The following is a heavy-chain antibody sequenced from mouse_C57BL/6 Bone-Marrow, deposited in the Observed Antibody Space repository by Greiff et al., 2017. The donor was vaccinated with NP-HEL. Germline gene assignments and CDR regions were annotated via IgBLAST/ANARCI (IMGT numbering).Heavy chain of an antibody. CDR1: GYTFTSYG. V-gene: IGHV1-81*01. Sequence: VQLVESGAELARPGASVKLSCKASGYTFTSYGISWVKQRTGQGLEWIGEIYPRSGNTYYNEKFKGKATLTADKSSSTAYMELRSLTSEDSAVYFCARMSYYGSSYRAMDYWGQGTSVTVSS. D-gene: IGHD1-1*01. J-gene: IGHJ4*01. CDR2: IYPRSGNT. CDR3: ARMSYYGSSYRAMDY.